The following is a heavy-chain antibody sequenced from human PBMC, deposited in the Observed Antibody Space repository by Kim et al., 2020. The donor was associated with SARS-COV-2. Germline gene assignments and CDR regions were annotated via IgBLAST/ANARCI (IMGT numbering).Heavy chain of an antibody. Sequence: ASVKVSCKASVYTFTGYYMHWVRQAPGQGLEWMGRINPNSGGTNYAQKFQGRVTMTRDTSISTAYMELSRLRSDDTAVYYCARGASIAARRGSYYYYGMDVWGQGTTVTVSS. D-gene: IGHD6-6*01. CDR2: INPNSGGT. CDR1: VYTFTGYY. J-gene: IGHJ6*02. V-gene: IGHV1-2*06. CDR3: ARGASIAARRGSYYYYGMDV.